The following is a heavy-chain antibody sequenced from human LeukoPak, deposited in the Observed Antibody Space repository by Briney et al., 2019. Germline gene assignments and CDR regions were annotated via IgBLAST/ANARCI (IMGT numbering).Heavy chain of an antibody. CDR1: GYTFTSYG. J-gene: IGHJ5*02. Sequence: KPGASVKVSCKASGYTFTSYGISWVRQAPGQGLEWMGRIIPILGIANYAQKFQGRVTITADKSTSTAYMELSSLRSEDTAVYYCARGDDFRDWFDPWGQGTLVTVSS. D-gene: IGHD3-3*01. CDR3: ARGDDFRDWFDP. V-gene: IGHV1-69*04. CDR2: IIPILGIA.